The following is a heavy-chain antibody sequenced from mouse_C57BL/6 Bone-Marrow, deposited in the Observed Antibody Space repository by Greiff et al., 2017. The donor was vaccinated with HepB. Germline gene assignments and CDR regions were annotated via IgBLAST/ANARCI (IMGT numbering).Heavy chain of an antibody. CDR2: ISSGSSTI. J-gene: IGHJ2*01. CDR3: ARTAQAGNYYFDY. CDR1: GFTFSDYG. V-gene: IGHV5-17*01. Sequence: EVKLQESGGGLVKPGGSLKLSCAASGFTFSDYGMHWVRQAPEKGLEWVAYISSGSSTIYYADTVKGRFTISRDNAKNTLFLQMTSLRSEDTAMYYCARTAQAGNYYFDYWGQGTTLTVSS. D-gene: IGHD3-2*02.